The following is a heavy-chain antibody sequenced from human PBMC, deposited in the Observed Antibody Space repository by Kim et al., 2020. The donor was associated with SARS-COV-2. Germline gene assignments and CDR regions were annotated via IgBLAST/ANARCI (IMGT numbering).Heavy chain of an antibody. CDR3: ARDSSGWLQSMGYFDY. V-gene: IGHV6-1*01. J-gene: IGHJ4*02. D-gene: IGHD5-12*01. Sequence: SVKSRITINPDTSKNQFSLQLNSVTPEDTAVYYCARDSSGWLQSMGYFDYWGQGTLVTVSS.